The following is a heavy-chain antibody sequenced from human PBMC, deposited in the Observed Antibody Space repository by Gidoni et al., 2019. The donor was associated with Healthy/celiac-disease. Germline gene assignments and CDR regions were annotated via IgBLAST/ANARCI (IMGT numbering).Heavy chain of an antibody. Sequence: EVQLVESGGGLVKTGGSLRLSCAASGFTFSSYSMTWVRQAPGKVLEWVSSISSSSSYIYYADSVKGRFTISRDNAKNSLYLQMNSLRAEDTAVYYCARAGDCSSTSCHYDFDYWGQGTLVTVSS. D-gene: IGHD2-2*01. CDR3: ARAGDCSSTSCHYDFDY. CDR2: ISSSSSYI. J-gene: IGHJ4*02. CDR1: GFTFSSYS. V-gene: IGHV3-21*01.